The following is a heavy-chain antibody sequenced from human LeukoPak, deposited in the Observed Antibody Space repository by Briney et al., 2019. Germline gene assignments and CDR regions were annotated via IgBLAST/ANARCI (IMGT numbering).Heavy chain of an antibody. V-gene: IGHV1-2*02. CDR3: ARDPMPGSSGYLFDY. CDR1: GFTLIDY. CDR2: IKPYSGDT. Sequence: ASVKVSCKASGFTLIDYIHWVRQDPRQGLQWMGWIKPYSGDTEYAQRFQGRVTMTRDTSISTVYMELSSLRSDDTAVYYCARDPMPGSSGYLFDYWGQGTLVTVSS. J-gene: IGHJ4*02. D-gene: IGHD3-22*01.